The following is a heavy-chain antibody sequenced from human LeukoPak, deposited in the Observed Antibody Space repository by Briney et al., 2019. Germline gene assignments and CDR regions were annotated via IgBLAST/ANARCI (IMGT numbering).Heavy chain of an antibody. D-gene: IGHD2-15*01. CDR1: GFTFDDDG. CDR2: INWSGSST. Sequence: GGSLRLSCAASGFTFDDDGMTWVRQVPGKGLEWVAGINWSGSSTFYADSVKGRFTISRDNAKNSLYLQMDSLRAEDTAVYYCARDRTYCSGGRCYDLFDIWGQGTMVTVSS. CDR3: ARDRTYCSGGRCYDLFDI. V-gene: IGHV3-20*04. J-gene: IGHJ3*02.